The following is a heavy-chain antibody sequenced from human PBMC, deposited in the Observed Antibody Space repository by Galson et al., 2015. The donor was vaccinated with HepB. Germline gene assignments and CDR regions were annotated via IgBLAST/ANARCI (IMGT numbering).Heavy chain of an antibody. V-gene: IGHV1-69*13. J-gene: IGHJ5*02. Sequence: SVKVSCKASGGTFSSYAISWVRQAPGQGLEWMGGIIPIFGTANYAQKFQGRVTITADESTSTAYMELSSLRSEDTAVYYCASSGPPGAYCGGDCYSGGGFRDPWGQGTLVTVSS. D-gene: IGHD2-21*02. CDR1: GGTFSSYA. CDR2: IIPIFGTA. CDR3: ASSGPPGAYCGGDCYSGGGFRDP.